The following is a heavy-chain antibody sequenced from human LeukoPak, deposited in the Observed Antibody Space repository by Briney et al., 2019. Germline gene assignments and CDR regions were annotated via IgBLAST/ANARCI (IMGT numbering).Heavy chain of an antibody. J-gene: IGHJ4*02. CDR1: GGSFSGYY. V-gene: IGHV4-34*01. CDR2: INHSGST. Sequence: PSETLSLTCAVYGGSFSGYYWSWIRQPPGKGLEWIGEINHSGSTNYNPSLKSRVTISVDTSKNQSSLKLSSVTAADTAVYYCARGSGYGGNFDYWGQGTLVTVSS. CDR3: ARGSGYGGNFDY. D-gene: IGHD4-23*01.